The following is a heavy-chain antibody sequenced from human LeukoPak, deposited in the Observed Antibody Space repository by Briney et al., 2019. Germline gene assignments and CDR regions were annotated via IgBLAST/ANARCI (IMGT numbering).Heavy chain of an antibody. CDR2: NKSKTDGGTT. V-gene: IGHV3-15*01. CDR1: RFTFSNAW. J-gene: IGHJ4*02. CDR3: TTDFTYYYDSSGYFDY. D-gene: IGHD3-22*01. Sequence: GGSLRLSCAASRFTFSNAWMSWVRQAPGKGLEWVGRNKSKTDGGTTDYAAPVKGRFTISRDDSKNTLYLQMNSLKIEDTAVYYCTTDFTYYYDSSGYFDYWGQGTLVTVSS.